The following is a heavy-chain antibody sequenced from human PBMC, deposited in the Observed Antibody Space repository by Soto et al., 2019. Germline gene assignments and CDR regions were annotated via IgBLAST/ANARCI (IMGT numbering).Heavy chain of an antibody. D-gene: IGHD3-22*01. Sequence: SVKVSCKASGFTFTSSAVQWVRQARGQRLEWIGWIVVGSGNTNYAQKFQERVTITRDMSTSTAYMELSSLRSEDTAVYYCAVRTYYYDSSGYPPLDYWGQGTLVTVS. J-gene: IGHJ4*02. CDR1: GFTFTSSA. CDR2: IVVGSGNT. CDR3: AVRTYYYDSSGYPPLDY. V-gene: IGHV1-58*01.